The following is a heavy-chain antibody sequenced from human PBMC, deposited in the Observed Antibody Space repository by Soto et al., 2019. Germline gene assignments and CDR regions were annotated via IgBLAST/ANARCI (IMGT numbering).Heavy chain of an antibody. CDR3: AGEQWLGPGGGGTEPLDI. CDR1: GYSFTSQY. J-gene: IGHJ3*02. V-gene: IGHV1-46*03. D-gene: IGHD5-12*01. Sequence: QVQLVQSGAEVKKPGASVKISCEASGYSFTSQYVHWVRQAPGQGLEWMGIINPNGGSTTYAQKCQGRAPIARDTAPSTVYMGLSSLTSEDPAVYYCAGEQWLGPGGGGTEPLDIWGQGTMVTVAS. CDR2: INPNGGST.